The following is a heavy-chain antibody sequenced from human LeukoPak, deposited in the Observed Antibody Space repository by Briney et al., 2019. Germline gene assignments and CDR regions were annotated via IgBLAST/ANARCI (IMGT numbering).Heavy chain of an antibody. D-gene: IGHD6-6*01. CDR2: MNPNSGNT. CDR1: GYTFTSYD. J-gene: IGHJ4*02. CDR3: ARGAPARPGSCSLFDY. Sequence: ASVKVSCKPSGYTFTSYDINWVRQATGQGLEWMGWMNPNSGNTGYAQKFQGRVTMTRNTSISTAYMELSSLRSEDTAVYYCARGAPARPGSCSLFDYWGQGTLVTVSS. V-gene: IGHV1-8*01.